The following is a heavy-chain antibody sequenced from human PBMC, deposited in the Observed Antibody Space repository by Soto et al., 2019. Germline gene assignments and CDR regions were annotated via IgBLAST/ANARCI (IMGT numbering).Heavy chain of an antibody. J-gene: IGHJ4*01. D-gene: IGHD1-1*01. CDR2: IRSYRDGGTT. V-gene: IGHV3-15*05. CDR1: GFTFSNYA. Sequence: TGGSLRLSCAASGFTFSNYAMSWVRQAPGKGLEWVGRIRSYRDGGTTDFAASVKGRFAISRDDSAHTVYLQMNSLRTEDTAVYYCTTDSYYTGILVRFDYWGLGTLVTVSS. CDR3: TTDSYYTGILVRFDY.